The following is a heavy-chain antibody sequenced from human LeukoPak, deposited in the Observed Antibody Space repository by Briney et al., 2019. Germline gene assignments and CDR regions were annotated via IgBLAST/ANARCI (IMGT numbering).Heavy chain of an antibody. D-gene: IGHD3-22*01. J-gene: IGHJ4*02. CDR1: GITLSNYG. Sequence: GGSLRLSCAVSGITLSNYGMSWVRQAPGRGLEWVAGISDSGGSTNYADSVKGRFTISRDNPRNTLYLQMNSLRAEDTAVYFCAKRGVVIRVILVGFHKEAYYFDSWGQGALVTVSS. CDR3: AKRGVVIRVILVGFHKEAYYFDS. V-gene: IGHV3-23*01. CDR2: ISDSGGST.